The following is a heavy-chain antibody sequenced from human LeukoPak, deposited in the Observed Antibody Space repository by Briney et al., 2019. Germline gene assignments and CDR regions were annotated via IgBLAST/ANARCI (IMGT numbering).Heavy chain of an antibody. J-gene: IGHJ4*02. CDR3: ARLRGALDY. Sequence: SETLSLTCTVSGGSISSYYWNWIRQPPGKGLEWIGYIFYSGITNYDPSLKSRVTISVDTSKNQFSLKLSSVTAADTAVYYCARLRGALDYWGQGTLVTVSS. D-gene: IGHD1-26*01. CDR1: GGSISSYY. V-gene: IGHV4-59*08. CDR2: IFYSGIT.